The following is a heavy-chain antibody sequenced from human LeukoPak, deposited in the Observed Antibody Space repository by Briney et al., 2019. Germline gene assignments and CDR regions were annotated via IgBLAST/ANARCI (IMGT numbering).Heavy chain of an antibody. CDR1: VDTFTKFY. V-gene: IGHV1-2*02. D-gene: IGHD2-2*01. CDR2: MNPNSGDT. J-gene: IGHJ4*02. CDR3: ARRPINCIITNCYVDY. Sequence: GSVRGSCKASVDTFTKFYVHWGREAPGQGGECIWCMNPNSGDTSYAREFQDRVTMTRDTSLSTAYMELSRLRSDDTAVYFCARRPINCIITNCYVDYWGQGTLVTVSS.